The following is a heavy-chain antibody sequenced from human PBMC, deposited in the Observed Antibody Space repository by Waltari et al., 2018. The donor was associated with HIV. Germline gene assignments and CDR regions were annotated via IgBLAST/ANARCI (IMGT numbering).Heavy chain of an antibody. CDR3: ARAGVVPALFDL. CDR2: ASHSGGT. CDR1: EPYIKTDYY. Sequence: QVQLQESGPGLVKPSETLSLSCIVSEPYIKTDYYWGWIRQPPGKGLEWLGSASHSGGTFHNASLQSRVTISVDRSKNQVSLKVNSVTAADTAVYYCARAGVVPALFDLWGRGTLVTVSS. D-gene: IGHD3-3*01. V-gene: IGHV4-38-2*02. J-gene: IGHJ2*01.